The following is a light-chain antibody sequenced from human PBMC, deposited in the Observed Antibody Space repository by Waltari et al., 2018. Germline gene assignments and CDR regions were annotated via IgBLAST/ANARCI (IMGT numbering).Light chain of an antibody. J-gene: IGLJ2*01. CDR3: ATWDSNARV. CDR1: SGHSSYT. V-gene: IGLV4-60*03. CDR2: LEGSGSY. Sequence: QPVLTQSSSASASLGSPVKLTCTLSSGHSSYTLAWHQQQPGKAPRYLMKLEGSGSYNKGSAFTVRFSGSTSVAYLYLTSSNLQSEDEADYDCATWDSNARVFGGGTKLTVL.